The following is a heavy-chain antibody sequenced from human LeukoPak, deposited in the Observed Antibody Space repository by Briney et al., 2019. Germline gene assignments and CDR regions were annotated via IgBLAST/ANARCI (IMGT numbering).Heavy chain of an antibody. CDR3: ARHSSGWYYNWFDP. V-gene: IGHV3-66*04. CDR1: GFIVSSNY. Sequence: GGSLRLSCAASGFIVSSNYMSWVRQAPGQGLEWVSVIYSGGRTYYAASVKGRFTISRDNSKNTLFLQMNSLSAEDTAVYYCARHSSGWYYNWFDPWGQGSLVTVSS. CDR2: IYSGGRT. J-gene: IGHJ5*02. D-gene: IGHD6-19*01.